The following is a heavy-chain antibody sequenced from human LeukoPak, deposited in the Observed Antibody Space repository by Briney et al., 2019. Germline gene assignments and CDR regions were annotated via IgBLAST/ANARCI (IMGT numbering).Heavy chain of an antibody. D-gene: IGHD3-22*01. CDR1: HYTFTSYG. CDR2: ISAYNGNT. V-gene: IGHV1-18*01. CDR3: ARDSYDSSGYYRGHAFDI. Sequence: ASVKVSCKASHYTFTSYGISWVRQAPGQGLEWMGWISAYNGNTNYAQKLQGRVTMTTDTSTSTAYMELRSLRSDDTAVYYCARDSYDSSGYYRGHAFDIWGQGTMVTVSS. J-gene: IGHJ3*02.